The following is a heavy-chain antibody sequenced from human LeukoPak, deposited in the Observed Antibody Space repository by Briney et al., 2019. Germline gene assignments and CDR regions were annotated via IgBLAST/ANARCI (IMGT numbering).Heavy chain of an antibody. CDR1: GFTFSSYS. V-gene: IGHV3-21*01. CDR2: ISSSSSYI. CDR3: ARDLSTMVRGTDY. Sequence: PGGSLRLSCAASGFTFSSYSMDWVRQAPGKGLEWVSSISSSSSYIYYADSVKGRLTISRDNAKNSLYLQMNSLRAEDTAVYYCARDLSTMVRGTDYWGQGTLVTVSS. J-gene: IGHJ4*02. D-gene: IGHD3-10*01.